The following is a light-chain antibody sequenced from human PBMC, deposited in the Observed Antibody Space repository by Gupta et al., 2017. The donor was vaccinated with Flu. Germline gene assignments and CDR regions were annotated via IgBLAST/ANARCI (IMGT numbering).Light chain of an antibody. V-gene: IGKV4-1*01. CDR1: QSVLYSSNNKNY. J-gene: IGKJ3*01. CDR3: QQVYTTPLA. Sequence: DIVMTQSPDSLAVSLGERATINCTPSQSVLYSSNNKNYLAWYQQKPGQPPKLLIHWASTRESGVPDRFSGSGSGTDFTLTISSLQAEDVAVYYCQQVYTTPLAFGPGTKVHIK. CDR2: WAS.